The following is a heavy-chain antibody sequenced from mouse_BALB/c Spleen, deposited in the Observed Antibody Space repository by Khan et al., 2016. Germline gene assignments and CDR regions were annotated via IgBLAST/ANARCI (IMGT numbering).Heavy chain of an antibody. CDR1: GYTFTNYG. D-gene: IGHD4-1*01. V-gene: IGHV9-3*02. CDR2: INTNTGEQ. J-gene: IGHJ2*01. Sequence: QIQLVQSGPELKKPGETVKISCKASGYTFTNYGMNWVKQAPGKGLKWMGWINTNTGEQTYAEEFKGRFAFSLETADSTAYLQINNFKNEDTATYFCAKLTGTPWDYWGQGTTLTVSS. CDR3: AKLTGTPWDY.